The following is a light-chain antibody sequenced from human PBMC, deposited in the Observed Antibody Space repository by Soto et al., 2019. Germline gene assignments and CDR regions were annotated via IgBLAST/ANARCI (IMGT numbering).Light chain of an antibody. Sequence: EIVLTQSPATLSFSPGERATLSCRASQSISSYLAWYQQKPGQAPRLLIYDASKRAIGIPARFSGSGSGTDFTLTISSLEPEDFAVYYCQQRSDWLTFGGGTKVEIK. CDR3: QQRSDWLT. CDR2: DAS. J-gene: IGKJ4*01. CDR1: QSISSY. V-gene: IGKV3-11*01.